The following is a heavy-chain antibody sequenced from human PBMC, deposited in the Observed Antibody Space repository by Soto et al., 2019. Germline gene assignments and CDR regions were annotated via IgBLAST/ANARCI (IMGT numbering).Heavy chain of an antibody. J-gene: IGHJ4*02. CDR3: AKDSYSGYEPLGSDY. D-gene: IGHD5-12*01. CDR1: GFTFSSYA. V-gene: IGHV3-23*01. CDR2: ISGSGGST. Sequence: GGSLRLSCAASGFTFSSYAMSWVRQAPGKGLEWVSAISGSGGSTYYADSVKGRFTISRDNSKNTLYLQMNSLRAEDTAVYYCAKDSYSGYEPLGSDYWGQGTLVTVSS.